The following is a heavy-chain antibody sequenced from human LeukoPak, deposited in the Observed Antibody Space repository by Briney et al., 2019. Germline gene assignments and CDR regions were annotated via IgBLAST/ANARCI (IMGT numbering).Heavy chain of an antibody. CDR3: ARTYIAMVTDYYYYGMDV. CDR1: GFTFSSYA. CDR2: ISYDGSNK. D-gene: IGHD5-18*01. J-gene: IGHJ6*02. V-gene: IGHV3-30-3*01. Sequence: HPGGSLRLSCAASGFTFSSYAMHWVRQAPGKGLEWVAVISYDGSNKYYADSVKGRFTISRDNSKNTLYLQMNSLRAEDTAVYYCARTYIAMVTDYYYYGMDVWGQGTTVTVSS.